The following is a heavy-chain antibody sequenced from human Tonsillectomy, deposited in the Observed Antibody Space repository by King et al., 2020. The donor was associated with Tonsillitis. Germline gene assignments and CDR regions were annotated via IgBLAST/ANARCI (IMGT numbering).Heavy chain of an antibody. Sequence: VQLVESGGGLVKPGGSLRLSCAASGFTFSSYNMNWVRQAPGKGLEWVSSISSSSTYIYYADSVRGRFTISRDSAKNSLYLQMNSLRAEDTAVYYCASVSFDYFYGMDVWGQGTTVTVSS. CDR1: GFTFSSYN. V-gene: IGHV3-21*01. D-gene: IGHD3-16*02. CDR2: ISSSSTYI. CDR3: ASVSFDYFYGMDV. J-gene: IGHJ6*02.